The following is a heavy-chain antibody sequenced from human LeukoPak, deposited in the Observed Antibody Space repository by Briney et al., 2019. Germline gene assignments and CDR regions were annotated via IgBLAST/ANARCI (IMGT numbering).Heavy chain of an antibody. Sequence: ASVKVSCKASGYTFTSYGISWVRQAPGQGLEWMGWISAYNGNTNYAQKLQGRVTMTTDTSTSTAYMELRSLRSDDTAVYYCARGYCSGGSCYGKFDYWGQGTLVTVSS. D-gene: IGHD2-15*01. V-gene: IGHV1-18*01. CDR2: ISAYNGNT. CDR1: GYTFTSYG. J-gene: IGHJ4*02. CDR3: ARGYCSGGSCYGKFDY.